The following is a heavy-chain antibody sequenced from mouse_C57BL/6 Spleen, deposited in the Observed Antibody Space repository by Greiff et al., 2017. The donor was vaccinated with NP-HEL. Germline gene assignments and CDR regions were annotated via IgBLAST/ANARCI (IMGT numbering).Heavy chain of an antibody. Sequence: QVQLQQPGAELVRPGSSVKLSCKASGYTFTTYWMHWVKQSPIHSLEWIGNIDPSDGETHYTQKFKGQATLTVDKSSSTAYMQLSSLTSEDAAVYYGAEGYYGNFEVWGTGTTVTVSS. D-gene: IGHD1-1*01. CDR3: AEGYYGNFEV. CDR1: GYTFTTYW. CDR2: IDPSDGET. J-gene: IGHJ1*03. V-gene: IGHV1-52*01.